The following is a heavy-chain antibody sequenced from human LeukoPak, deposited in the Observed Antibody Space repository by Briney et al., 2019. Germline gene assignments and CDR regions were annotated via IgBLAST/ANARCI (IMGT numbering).Heavy chain of an antibody. V-gene: IGHV1-2*02. J-gene: IGHJ4*02. Sequence: ASVKVSCKASGYTFKAYYIHWLRQAPGQGFEWMGWITPTSGDTKYSQNFQDNVSMTRDMSITTAFLELSRPTSDDTAVYYCARPRGPRYGDLFDAWGQGTLVTVSS. CDR1: GYTFKAYY. CDR3: ARPRGPRYGDLFDA. D-gene: IGHD4-17*01. CDR2: ITPTSGDT.